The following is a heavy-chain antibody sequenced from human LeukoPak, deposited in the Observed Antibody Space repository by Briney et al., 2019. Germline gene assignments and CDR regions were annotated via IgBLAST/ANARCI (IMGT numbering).Heavy chain of an antibody. CDR3: ARLGHCSGGSCYFSD. V-gene: IGHV4-59*08. Sequence: PSETLSLTCTVSGGSISGYYWTWIRQPPGEGLEWIGYIFYIGNTNYNPFLSSRLTLSVDAPNNQFALTLRSVTAADTAIYYCARLGHCSGGSCYFSDWGLGTLVTVAS. J-gene: IGHJ4*02. CDR1: GGSISGYY. D-gene: IGHD2-15*01. CDR2: IFYIGNT.